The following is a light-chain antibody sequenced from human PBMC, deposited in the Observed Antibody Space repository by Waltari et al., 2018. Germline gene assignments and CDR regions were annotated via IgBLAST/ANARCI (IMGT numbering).Light chain of an antibody. Sequence: VIWMTQSPSLLSASPGERVTITCRMSQGISTYLAWYQQKPGRAPDLLIYGASILHSGVPSRFSGSGSGTDFTLTISSLQSEDVATYYCQHYYNFPWTFGQGTKVEIK. CDR1: QGISTY. J-gene: IGKJ1*01. CDR2: GAS. V-gene: IGKV1D-8*03. CDR3: QHYYNFPWT.